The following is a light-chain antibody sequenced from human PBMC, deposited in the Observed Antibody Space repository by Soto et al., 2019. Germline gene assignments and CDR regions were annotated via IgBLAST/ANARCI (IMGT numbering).Light chain of an antibody. CDR2: EVS. CDR3: SSYTTIPSFIL. CDR1: SSDIGNYDF. J-gene: IGLJ2*01. Sequence: QSALTQPASVSGSPGQSITISCTGTSSDIGNYDFVSWYQQVPGTAPKAMIYEVSSRPSGVSNRFSGSKSGNTASLTISGLQAEEEAYYYCSSYTTIPSFILFGGGTKLTVL. V-gene: IGLV2-14*01.